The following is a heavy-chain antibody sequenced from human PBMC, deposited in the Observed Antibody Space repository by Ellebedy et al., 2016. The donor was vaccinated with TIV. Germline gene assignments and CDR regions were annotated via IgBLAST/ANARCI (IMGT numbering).Heavy chain of an antibody. D-gene: IGHD4-17*01. Sequence: SETLSLTCTVSGGSVSSGSYYWTWIRQPPGKGLEWIGYIKYSGSTNYNPSLKSRVTISVDTSKNQFSLKLRSVTAADTAVYYCARGAYGDYHFDYWGQGTLVTVSS. J-gene: IGHJ4*02. CDR2: IKYSGST. CDR3: ARGAYGDYHFDY. V-gene: IGHV4-61*01. CDR1: GGSVSSGSYY.